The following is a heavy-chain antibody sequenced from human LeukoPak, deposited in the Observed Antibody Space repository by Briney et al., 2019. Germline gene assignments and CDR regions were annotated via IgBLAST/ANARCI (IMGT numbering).Heavy chain of an antibody. V-gene: IGHV4-61*02. Sequence: TSETLSLTCTVSGYSISSGNYYWSWIRQPAGKGLEWIGRIYTSGSTIYNPSLKSRVTISVDTSKNQFSPKLSSVTAADAAVYYCACSEWELPLRDYWGQGTLVTVSS. J-gene: IGHJ4*02. D-gene: IGHD1-26*01. CDR2: IYTSGST. CDR1: GYSISSGNYY. CDR3: ACSEWELPLRDY.